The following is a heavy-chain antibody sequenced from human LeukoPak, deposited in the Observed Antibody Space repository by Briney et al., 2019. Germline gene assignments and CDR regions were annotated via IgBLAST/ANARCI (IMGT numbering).Heavy chain of an antibody. V-gene: IGHV3-11*04. CDR2: ISNSGREI. CDR3: ARGRTGTFDS. J-gene: IGHJ4*02. CDR1: GFTFSDSY. D-gene: IGHD1/OR15-1a*01. Sequence: GGSLRLSCTASGFTFSDSYMTWIRQAPGKGLEWVSYISNSGREINYADSVKGRFTISRDNAMSSLYLQMNSLRAEDTAVYYCARGRTGTFDSWGQGTLVTVSS.